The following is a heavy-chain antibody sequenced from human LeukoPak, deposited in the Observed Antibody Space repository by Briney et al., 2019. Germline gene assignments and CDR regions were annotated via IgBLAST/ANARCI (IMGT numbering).Heavy chain of an antibody. CDR3: AADPHYYDSSGYWNGRVNWFDP. J-gene: IGHJ5*02. Sequence: SETLSLTCAVSGGSIRSSNWWSWVRQPPGKGLEWIGEIYHSGSTNYNPSLKSRVTISVDKSKNQFSLKLSSVTAADTAVYYCAADPHYYDSSGYWNGRVNWFDPWGQGTLVTVSS. V-gene: IGHV4-4*02. D-gene: IGHD3-22*01. CDR1: GGSIRSSNW. CDR2: IYHSGST.